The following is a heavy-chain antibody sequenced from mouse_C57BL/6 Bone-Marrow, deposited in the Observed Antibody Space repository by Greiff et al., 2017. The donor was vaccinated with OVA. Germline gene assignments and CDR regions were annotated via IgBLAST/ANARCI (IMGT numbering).Heavy chain of an antibody. CDR3: ARSPLLRDGDY. D-gene: IGHD1-1*01. CDR2: IHPNSGST. Sequence: QVHVKQPGAELVKPGASVKLSCKASGYTFTSYWMHWVKQRPGQGLEWIGMIHPNSGSTNYNEKFKSKATLTVDKSSSTAYMQLSSLTSEDSAVYYCARSPLLRDGDYWGQGTTLTVSS. V-gene: IGHV1-64*01. CDR1: GYTFTSYW. J-gene: IGHJ2*01.